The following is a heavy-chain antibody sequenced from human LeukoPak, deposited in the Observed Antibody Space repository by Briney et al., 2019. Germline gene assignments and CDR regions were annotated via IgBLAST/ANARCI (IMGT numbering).Heavy chain of an antibody. Sequence: GGSLTLSCAASGFSFSTYAMSWVRQAPGKGLEWVSVIYSGGSTYYADSVKGRFTISRDNSKNTLYLQMNSLRAEDTAVYYCARDFFSPTGGDYYYYGMDVWGQGTTVTVSS. V-gene: IGHV3-66*01. CDR3: ARDFFSPTGGDYYYYGMDV. CDR2: IYSGGST. J-gene: IGHJ6*02. D-gene: IGHD3-16*01. CDR1: GFSFSTYA.